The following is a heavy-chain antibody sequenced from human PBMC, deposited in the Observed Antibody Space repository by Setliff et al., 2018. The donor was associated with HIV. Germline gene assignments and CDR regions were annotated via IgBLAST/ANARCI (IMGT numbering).Heavy chain of an antibody. Sequence: GGSLRLSCVASGLTFNRYWMSWVRQVPGKGLEWVAVMSYDGSNKYYADSVKGRFTISRDNSKNALYLQMNSLRAEDTAVYYCATLGSGHNRAFDIWGQGTMVTVSS. CDR1: GLTFNRYW. CDR2: MSYDGSNK. D-gene: IGHD2-15*01. CDR3: ATLGSGHNRAFDI. J-gene: IGHJ3*02. V-gene: IGHV3-30*03.